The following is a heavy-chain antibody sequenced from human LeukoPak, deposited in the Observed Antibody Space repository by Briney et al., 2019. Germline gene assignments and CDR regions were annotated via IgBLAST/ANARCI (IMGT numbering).Heavy chain of an antibody. J-gene: IGHJ4*02. Sequence: PSETLSLTCTVSGGSISPYYWNWLRQPAGKGPEWVGRVYPSGTTNYNPSLKSRVTMSIDTSKNQFFLKLNSVTAADTAVYYCVRGHNYFDGSGYTYYFDYWGQGTLVTVSS. CDR1: GGSISPYY. V-gene: IGHV4-4*07. CDR2: VYPSGTT. D-gene: IGHD3-22*01. CDR3: VRGHNYFDGSGYTYYFDY.